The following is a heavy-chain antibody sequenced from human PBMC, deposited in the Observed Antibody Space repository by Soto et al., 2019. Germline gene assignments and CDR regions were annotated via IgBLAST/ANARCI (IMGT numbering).Heavy chain of an antibody. J-gene: IGHJ6*02. V-gene: IGHV7-4-1*01. Sequence: QVQLVQSGSELKKPGASVKVSCKASGYTFTSYAMNWVRQAPGQGLEWMGWINTNTGNPTYAQGFTGRFVFSLDTSVSTAYLQICSLKAEDTAVYYCARDRAGYSSSWYNHYYYGMDVWGQGTTVTVSS. CDR3: ARDRAGYSSSWYNHYYYGMDV. D-gene: IGHD6-13*01. CDR1: GYTFTSYA. CDR2: INTNTGNP.